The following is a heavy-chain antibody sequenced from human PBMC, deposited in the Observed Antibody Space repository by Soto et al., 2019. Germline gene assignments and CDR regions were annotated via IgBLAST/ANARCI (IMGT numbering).Heavy chain of an antibody. Sequence: SETLSLTCTVSGGSISSSSYYWGWIRQPPGKGLEWIGSIYYSGSTYYNPSLKSRVTISVDTSKNQFSLKLSSVTAADTAVYYFARRDDYYDSSGYFGFSAFDYWGQGTLVTVSS. V-gene: IGHV4-39*01. CDR2: IYYSGST. D-gene: IGHD3-22*01. CDR3: ARRDDYYDSSGYFGFSAFDY. J-gene: IGHJ4*02. CDR1: GGSISSSSYY.